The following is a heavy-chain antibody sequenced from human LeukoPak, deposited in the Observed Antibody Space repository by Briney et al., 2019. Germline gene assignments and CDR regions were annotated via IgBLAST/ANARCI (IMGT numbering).Heavy chain of an antibody. Sequence: ETLSLTCTVSGGSISSSSYYWGWIRQPPGKGLEWIGSIYYSGSTYYNPSLKSRVTISVDTSKNQFSLKLSSVTAADTAVYYCARSGYEIYYYYMDVWGKGTTVTVSS. J-gene: IGHJ6*03. CDR1: GGSISSSSYY. CDR3: ARSGYEIYYYYMDV. V-gene: IGHV4-39*07. D-gene: IGHD5-12*01. CDR2: IYYSGST.